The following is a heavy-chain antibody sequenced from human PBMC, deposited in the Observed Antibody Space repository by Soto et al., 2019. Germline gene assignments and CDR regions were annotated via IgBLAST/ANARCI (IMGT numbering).Heavy chain of an antibody. CDR1: GFTFSSYA. D-gene: IGHD2-21*01. V-gene: IGHV3-30-3*01. CDR3: ARSPHIWDWFDP. Sequence: GGSLRLSCAASGFTFSSYAMHWVRQAPGKGLEGVAVISYDGSNKYYADSVKGRFTISRDNSKNTLYLQMNSLRAEDTAVYYCARSPHIWDWFDPWGQGTLVTVSS. CDR2: ISYDGSNK. J-gene: IGHJ5*02.